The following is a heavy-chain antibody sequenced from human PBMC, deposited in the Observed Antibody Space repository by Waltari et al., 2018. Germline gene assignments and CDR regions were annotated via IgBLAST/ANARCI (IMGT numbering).Heavy chain of an antibody. CDR1: GFTLSSFW. J-gene: IGHJ4*02. D-gene: IGHD6-19*01. CDR2: IKQDGSEK. V-gene: IGHV3-7*01. Sequence: SGFTLSSFWMNWVRQTPGKGLEWVAGIKQDGSEKYYADSVKGRFTISRDNAKNSLYLQMNSLRAEDTAVYYCATSGWYCFDYWGQGTLVTVSS. CDR3: ATSGWYCFDY.